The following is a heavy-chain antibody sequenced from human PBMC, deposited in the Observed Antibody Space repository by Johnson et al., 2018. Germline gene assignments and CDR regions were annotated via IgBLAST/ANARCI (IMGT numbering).Heavy chain of an antibody. CDR3: ARESSGIAAGGTEYFQH. CDR2: ISYDRSNA. J-gene: IGHJ1*01. CDR1: GFTFSSYG. Sequence: VQLVETGGGVVQPGRSLRLSCAASGFTFSSYGMHWVRQAPGKGLEWVAVISYDRSNAYYADSVTGRFTISRDNSKNPLYLQMNSLRAEDTAVFYCARESSGIAAGGTEYFQHWGQGTLVTVSS. V-gene: IGHV3-30*03. D-gene: IGHD6-13*01.